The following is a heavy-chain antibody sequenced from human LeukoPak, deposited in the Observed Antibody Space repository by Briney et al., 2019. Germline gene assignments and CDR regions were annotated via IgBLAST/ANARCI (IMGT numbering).Heavy chain of an antibody. CDR1: GGSFSGYY. V-gene: IGHV4-34*01. D-gene: IGHD5-18*01. CDR3: ARSIQLWLRNWFDP. CDR2: INHSGST. J-gene: IGHJ5*02. Sequence: SETLSLTCAVYGGSFSGYYWSWIRQPPGKGLEWIGEINHSGSTNYSPSLKSRVTISVDTSKNQFSLKLSSVTAADTAVYYCARSIQLWLRNWFDPWGQGTLVTVSS.